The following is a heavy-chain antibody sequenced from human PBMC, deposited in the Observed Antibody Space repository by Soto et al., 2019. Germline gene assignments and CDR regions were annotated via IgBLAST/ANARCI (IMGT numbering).Heavy chain of an antibody. J-gene: IGHJ6*03. Sequence: SVKVSCKASGFTFTSSAMQWVRQARGQRLEWIGWIVVGSGNTNYAQKFQERVTITRDMSTSTAYMELSSLRSEDTAVYYCAAHTSGCSGGSCYSHYYYMDVWGKGTTVTVS. CDR2: IVVGSGNT. D-gene: IGHD2-15*01. CDR3: AAHTSGCSGGSCYSHYYYMDV. V-gene: IGHV1-58*02. CDR1: GFTFTSSA.